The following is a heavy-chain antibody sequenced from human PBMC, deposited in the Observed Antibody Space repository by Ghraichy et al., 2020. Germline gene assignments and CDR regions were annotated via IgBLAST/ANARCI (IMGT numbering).Heavy chain of an antibody. V-gene: IGHV4-61*01. Sequence: SETLSLTCTVSGGSVSSGSYYWSWIRQPPGKGLDWIGYIYYSGSTNYNPSLKSRVTISVDTSKNQFSLKLSSVTAADTAVYYCARGGDDFWSGYNHHWGQGTLVTVSS. J-gene: IGHJ5*02. CDR1: GGSVSSGSYY. CDR2: IYYSGST. D-gene: IGHD3-3*01. CDR3: ARGGDDFWSGYNHH.